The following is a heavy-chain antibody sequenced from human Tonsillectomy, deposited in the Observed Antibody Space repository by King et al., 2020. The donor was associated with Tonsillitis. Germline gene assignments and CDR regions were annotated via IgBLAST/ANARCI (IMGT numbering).Heavy chain of an antibody. V-gene: IGHV3-64D*06. D-gene: IGHD3-22*01. CDR2: ISINGGST. Sequence: QLVQSGGGLVQPGGSLRLSCSASGFTFSRFVIHWVRQAPGKGLEYLSAISINGGSTYYADSVKGRFTISRDNSKNTLYLQMSSLRAEDTAVYYCVKDRDYYDSSDRTVAFDIWGQGTMVTVSS. J-gene: IGHJ3*02. CDR1: GFTFSRFV. CDR3: VKDRDYYDSSDRTVAFDI.